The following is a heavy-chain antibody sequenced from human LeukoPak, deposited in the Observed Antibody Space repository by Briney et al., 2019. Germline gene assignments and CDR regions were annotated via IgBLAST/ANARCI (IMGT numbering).Heavy chain of an antibody. CDR1: GGAFSGHY. Sequence: SETLSLTCAVDGGAFSGHYWSWIRQPPGKGLQWIGAVSHSSNTNYSPSLKSRVSISVDTSKNQFSLKLSSVTAADTAVYYCARRRDWNDVLDYWGQGTLVTVSS. CDR3: ARRRDWNDVLDY. D-gene: IGHD1-1*01. CDR2: VSHSSNT. V-gene: IGHV4-34*01. J-gene: IGHJ4*02.